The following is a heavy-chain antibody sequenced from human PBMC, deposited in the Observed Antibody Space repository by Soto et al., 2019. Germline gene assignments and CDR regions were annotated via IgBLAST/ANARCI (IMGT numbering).Heavy chain of an antibody. Sequence: QVQLVESGGGMVQPGRSLRLSCTVSGFTFSTYDMHWVRQAPGKGLEWVAVVSYDAGYKNYADSVKGRFTISRDNSKNTLYLKMNGLRPEDTAVYYCAKVSISKSSAVTFDSWGQGTLVTVSS. V-gene: IGHV3-30*18. CDR1: GFTFSTYD. CDR3: AKVSISKSSAVTFDS. J-gene: IGHJ4*02. D-gene: IGHD2-15*01. CDR2: VSYDAGYK.